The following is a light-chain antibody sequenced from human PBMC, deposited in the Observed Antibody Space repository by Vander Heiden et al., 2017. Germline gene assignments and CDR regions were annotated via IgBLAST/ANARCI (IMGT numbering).Light chain of an antibody. CDR2: GAS. J-gene: IGKJ1*01. Sequence: EIVMTQSPATLPVSPGERATLSCRARQSVSSNLAWYQQKPGQAPRLLIYGASTRATGIPARFSGSGSGTDFTLTISSLQSEDFAVYYCQQYNNWPPWTFGQGTKVEIK. CDR1: QSVSSN. CDR3: QQYNNWPPWT. V-gene: IGKV3-15*01.